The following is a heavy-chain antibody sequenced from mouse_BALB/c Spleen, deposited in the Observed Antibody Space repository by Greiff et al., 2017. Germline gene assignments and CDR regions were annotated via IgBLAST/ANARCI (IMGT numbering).Heavy chain of an antibody. CDR1: GFTFSSYG. CDR3: ARGSYYFDY. V-gene: IGHV5-6-3*01. CDR2: INSNGGST. Sequence: DVKLVESGGGLVQPGGSLKLSCAASGFTFSSYGMSWVRQTPDKRLELVATINSNGGSTYYPDSVKGRFTISRDNAKNTLYLQMSSLKSEDTAMYYCARGSYYFDYWGQGTTLTVSS. J-gene: IGHJ2*01.